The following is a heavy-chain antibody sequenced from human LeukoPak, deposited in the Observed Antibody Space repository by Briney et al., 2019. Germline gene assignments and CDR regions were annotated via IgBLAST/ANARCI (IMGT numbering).Heavy chain of an antibody. J-gene: IGHJ4*02. Sequence: GGSLRLSCAASGFTFSSYGMHWVPQAPGKGLEWVAFIRYDGSNKYYADSVKGRFSISRDKSKNTLYLQMNSLRAEDTAVYYCAKERDTAMVTIDYWGQGTLVTASS. D-gene: IGHD5-18*01. CDR3: AKERDTAMVTIDY. CDR1: GFTFSSYG. V-gene: IGHV3-30*02. CDR2: IRYDGSNK.